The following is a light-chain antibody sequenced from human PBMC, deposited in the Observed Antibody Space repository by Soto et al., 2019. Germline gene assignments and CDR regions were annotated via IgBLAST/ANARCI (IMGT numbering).Light chain of an antibody. CDR1: SSNIGNNY. V-gene: IGLV1-51*01. Sequence: QSVLTQPPSVSAAPGQKVSISCSGSSSNIGNNYVSWYQQLPGTTSKHLIYDNNKPPSGIPDRFSGSKSGTSATLGITGLETGDEADYYGGTWDSSLSAKVFGTGTKLTVL. CDR3: GTWDSSLSAKV. J-gene: IGLJ1*01. CDR2: DNN.